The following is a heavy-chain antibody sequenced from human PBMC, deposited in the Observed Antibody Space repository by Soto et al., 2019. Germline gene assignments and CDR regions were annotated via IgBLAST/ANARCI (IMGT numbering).Heavy chain of an antibody. V-gene: IGHV4-59*08. CDR1: GGSISSYY. J-gene: IGHJ4*02. CDR2: IYYSGST. D-gene: IGHD1-26*01. Sequence: QVQLQESGPGLVKPSETLSLTCTVSGGSISSYYWSWIRQPPGKGLEWIGYIYYSGSTNYNPCIKSRVTLAVDTSKNQSSLKLSSVTAADTAVYYCARRYGSAIDYWGEGTLVTVSS. CDR3: ARRYGSAIDY.